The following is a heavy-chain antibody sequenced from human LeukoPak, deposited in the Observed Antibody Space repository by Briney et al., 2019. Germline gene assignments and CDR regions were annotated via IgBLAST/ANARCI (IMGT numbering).Heavy chain of an antibody. D-gene: IGHD2-2*01. CDR1: GYSFTSYW. CDR3: ARHNKRRCSSTSCYAGDY. J-gene: IGHJ4*02. CDR2: IYPGDSDT. V-gene: IGHV5-51*01. Sequence: GESLKISCKGSGYSFTSYWIGWVRQMPGKGLEWMGIIYPGDSDTRYSPSFQGQVTISADKSISTAHLQWSSLKASDTAMYCARHNKRRCSSTSCYAGDYWGQGTLVTVSS.